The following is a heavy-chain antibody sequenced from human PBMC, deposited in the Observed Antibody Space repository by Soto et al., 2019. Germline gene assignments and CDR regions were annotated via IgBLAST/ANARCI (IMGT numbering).Heavy chain of an antibody. V-gene: IGHV6-1*01. Sequence: EPRSVTAANAGDIVSSNTSSMNWIRQSRSRGLEWLGRTYFRSKWYNDYAVSVKSRIIINPDTSNNQFSLQMNSLTPEDTAVYFCAKGDNLGPKTGYAFDPWGQG. CDR2: TYFRSKWYN. CDR1: GDIVSSNTSS. D-gene: IGHD5-12*01. J-gene: IGHJ5*02. CDR3: AKGDNLGPKTGYAFDP.